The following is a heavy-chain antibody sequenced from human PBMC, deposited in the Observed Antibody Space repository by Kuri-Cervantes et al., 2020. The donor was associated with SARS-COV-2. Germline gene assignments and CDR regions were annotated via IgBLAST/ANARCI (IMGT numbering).Heavy chain of an antibody. Sequence: GSLRLSCTVSGGSISSYYWSWIRQPPGKGLEWIGEINHSGSTNYNPSLKSRVTISVDTSKNQFSLKLSSATAADTAVYYCASLGDYDDYWGQGTLVTVSS. V-gene: IGHV4-34*01. CDR3: ASLGDYDDY. J-gene: IGHJ4*02. CDR2: INHSGST. CDR1: GGSISSYY. D-gene: IGHD4-17*01.